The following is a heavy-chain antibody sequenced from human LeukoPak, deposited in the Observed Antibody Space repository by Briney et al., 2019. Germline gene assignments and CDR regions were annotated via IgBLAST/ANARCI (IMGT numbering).Heavy chain of an antibody. CDR1: GYTFTGYY. D-gene: IGHD6-13*01. Sequence: PVASVKVSCKASGYTFTGYYMHWVRQAPGQGLEWMGWINPNSGGTNYAQKFQGRVTMTRDTSISTAYMELSRLRSDDTAVYYCARASSIAAAGTNYYYGMDVWGQGTTVTVSS. CDR3: ARASSIAAAGTNYYYGMDV. V-gene: IGHV1-2*02. CDR2: INPNSGGT. J-gene: IGHJ6*02.